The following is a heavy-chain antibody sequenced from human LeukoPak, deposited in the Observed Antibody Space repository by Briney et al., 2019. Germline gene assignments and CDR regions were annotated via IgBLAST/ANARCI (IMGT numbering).Heavy chain of an antibody. D-gene: IGHD5-18*01. CDR2: IYYSGST. J-gene: IGHJ6*02. Sequence: SETLSLTCTVSGGSISSYYWSWIRQPPGKGLEWIGYIYYSGSTNYNPPLKSRVTISVDTSKNQFSPKLSSVTAADTVVYYCARDLYSYEGYYYGMDVWGQGTTVTVSS. CDR3: ARDLYSYEGYYYGMDV. V-gene: IGHV4-59*01. CDR1: GGSISSYY.